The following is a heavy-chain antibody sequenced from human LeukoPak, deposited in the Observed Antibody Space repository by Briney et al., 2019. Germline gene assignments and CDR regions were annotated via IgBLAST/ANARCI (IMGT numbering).Heavy chain of an antibody. Sequence: GGSLRLSCAASGFTFSSYSMNWVRQAPGKGLEWVSSISSSSSYIYYADSVKGRFTISRDNAKNSLYLQMNSLRAEDTVVYYCAWGERSPVDYWGQGTLVTVSS. CDR1: GFTFSSYS. J-gene: IGHJ4*02. V-gene: IGHV3-21*01. CDR3: AWGERSPVDY. D-gene: IGHD3-16*01. CDR2: ISSSSSYI.